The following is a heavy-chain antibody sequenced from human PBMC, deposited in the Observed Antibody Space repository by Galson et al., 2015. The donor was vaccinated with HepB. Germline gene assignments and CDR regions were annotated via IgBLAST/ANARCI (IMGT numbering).Heavy chain of an antibody. CDR2: ISAYNGNT. Sequence: SVKVSCKASGYTFTSYGISWVRQAPGQGLEWMGWISAYNGNTNYAQKLQGRVTMTTDTSTSTAYMELRSLRSDDTAVYYCARVGEYDYVWGSYPHQNHYYFDYWGQGTLVTVSS. CDR1: GYTFTSYG. J-gene: IGHJ4*02. V-gene: IGHV1-18*01. CDR3: ARVGEYDYVWGSYPHQNHYYFDY. D-gene: IGHD3-16*02.